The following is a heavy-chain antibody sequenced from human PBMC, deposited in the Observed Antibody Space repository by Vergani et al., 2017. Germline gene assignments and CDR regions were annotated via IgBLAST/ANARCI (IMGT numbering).Heavy chain of an antibody. D-gene: IGHD3-16*01. CDR1: GFTFRDHA. J-gene: IGHJ4*01. CDR3: ASDFASHWVPYF. V-gene: IGHV3-30*03. CDR2: IQYVGGYQ. Sequence: QVRLEESGGGVVQPGESLKLSCLISGFTFRDHAMHWVRRSQDRGMEWPAVIQYVGGYQYYADSVQGRFIVSRDNSQNILYLHMRSLRIEDTATYFCASDFASHWVPYFWAQGTLVTVSS.